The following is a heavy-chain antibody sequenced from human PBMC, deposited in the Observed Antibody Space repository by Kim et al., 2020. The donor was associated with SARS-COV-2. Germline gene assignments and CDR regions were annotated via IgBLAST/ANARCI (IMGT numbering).Heavy chain of an antibody. D-gene: IGHD3-10*02. V-gene: IGHV3-23*01. CDR3: ANPPLRSIRAYFDP. Sequence: GGSLRLSCVASGFTFGTYAMSWVRQAPGKGLEWVSRISGGRDTTYYADSVKGRFTISRDTSKNTLFLQMRRLRVEDTAMYYCANPPLRSIRAYFDPWGQGTLVTVSS. J-gene: IGHJ5*02. CDR1: GFTFGTYA. CDR2: ISGGRDTT.